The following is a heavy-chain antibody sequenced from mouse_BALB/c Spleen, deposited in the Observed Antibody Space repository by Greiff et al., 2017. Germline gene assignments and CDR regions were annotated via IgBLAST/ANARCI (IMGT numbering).Heavy chain of an antibody. V-gene: IGHV5-17*02. CDR2: ISSGSSTI. CDR3: GGFYDYDDIKAAYAMDY. Sequence: EVNVVESGGGLVQPGGSRKLSCAASGFTFSSFGMHWVRQAPEKGLEWVAYISSGSSTIYYADTVKGRFTISRDNPKNTLFLQMTSLRSEDTAMYYCGGFYDYDDIKAAYAMDYWGQGTSVTVSS. D-gene: IGHD2-4*01. CDR1: GFTFSSFG. J-gene: IGHJ4*01.